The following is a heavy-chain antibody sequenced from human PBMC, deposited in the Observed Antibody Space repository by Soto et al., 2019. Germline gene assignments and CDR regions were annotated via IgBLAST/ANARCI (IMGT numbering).Heavy chain of an antibody. J-gene: IGHJ6*02. CDR3: ARWPDGYYYYGMAV. CDR1: GYTFTSYD. Sequence: QVQLVQSGAEVKKPGASVKVSCKASGYTFTSYDINWVRQATGQRLEWMGWMNPNSGNTGYAQKFQGRVTMARNTSISTAYMELSSLRSEDTAVYYCARWPDGYYYYGMAVWGQGTTVTVSS. V-gene: IGHV1-8*01. CDR2: MNPNSGNT.